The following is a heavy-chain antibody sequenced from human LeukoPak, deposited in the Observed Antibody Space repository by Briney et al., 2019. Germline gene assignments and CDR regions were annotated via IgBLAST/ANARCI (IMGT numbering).Heavy chain of an antibody. V-gene: IGHV4-39*01. CDR1: GGSISSSSYY. CDR2: IYYSGST. D-gene: IGHD3-22*01. Sequence: SETLSLTCTVSGGSISSSSYYWGWIRQPPGKGLEWIGSIYYSGSTYYNPSLKSRVTISVDTSKNQFSLKLSSVTAAGTAVYYCARQKMIVVVRPGWYFDLWGRGTLVTVSS. J-gene: IGHJ2*01. CDR3: ARQKMIVVVRPGWYFDL.